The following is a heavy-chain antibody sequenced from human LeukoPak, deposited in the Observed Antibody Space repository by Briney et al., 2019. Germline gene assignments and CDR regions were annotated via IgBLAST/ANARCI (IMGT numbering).Heavy chain of an antibody. D-gene: IGHD5-24*01. J-gene: IGHJ6*02. CDR3: ARDYRITYYYYYGMDV. V-gene: IGHV3-30-3*01. Sequence: GESLRLSCAASGFTFSSYAMHWVRQAPGKGLEWVAVISYDGSNKYYADSVKGRFTISRDNSKNTLYLQMNSLRAEDTAVYYCARDYRITYYYYYGMDVWGQGTTVTVSS. CDR2: ISYDGSNK. CDR1: GFTFSSYA.